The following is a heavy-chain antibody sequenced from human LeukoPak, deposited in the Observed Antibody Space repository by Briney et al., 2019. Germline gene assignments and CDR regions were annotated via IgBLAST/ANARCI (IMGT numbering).Heavy chain of an antibody. Sequence: PSETLSLTCTVSGGSISSSSYYWGWIRQPPGTGLEWIGSIYYSGSTYYNPSLKNRVTISVDTSKNQFSLKLSSVTAADTAVYYCARRRIVVDNWFDPWGQGTLVTVSS. D-gene: IGHD1-26*01. CDR3: ARRRIVVDNWFDP. V-gene: IGHV4-39*01. J-gene: IGHJ5*02. CDR2: IYYSGST. CDR1: GGSISSSSYY.